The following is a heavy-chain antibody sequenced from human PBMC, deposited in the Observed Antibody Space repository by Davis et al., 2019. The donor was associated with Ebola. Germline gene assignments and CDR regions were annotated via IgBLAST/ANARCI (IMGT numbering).Heavy chain of an antibody. Sequence: GGSLRLSCAASGFTFDNYAMSWVRQAPGKGLEWVSTIDESGGSPHYADSVKGRFTISRDNSKNTLHLQMNSLRAEDTAIYYCVRVSRNIATGWYRFDAFDIWGQGTLVTVSS. CDR2: IDESGGSP. J-gene: IGHJ3*02. CDR1: GFTFDNYA. D-gene: IGHD6-19*01. V-gene: IGHV3-23*01. CDR3: VRVSRNIATGWYRFDAFDI.